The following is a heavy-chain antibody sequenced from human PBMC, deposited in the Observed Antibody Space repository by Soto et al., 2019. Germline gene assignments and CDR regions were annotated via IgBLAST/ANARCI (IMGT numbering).Heavy chain of an antibody. CDR1: GFTFSSYW. CDR3: ASDAGYCSSTSCYLYYYYMDV. J-gene: IGHJ6*03. CDR2: IKQDGSEK. Sequence: EVQLVESGGGLVQPGGSLRLSCAASGFTFSSYWMSWVRQAPGKGLEWVANIKQDGSEKYYVDSVKGRFTISRDNANNLLYLQMNSLRAEDTAVYYCASDAGYCSSTSCYLYYYYMDVWGKGTTVTVSS. D-gene: IGHD2-2*01. V-gene: IGHV3-7*01.